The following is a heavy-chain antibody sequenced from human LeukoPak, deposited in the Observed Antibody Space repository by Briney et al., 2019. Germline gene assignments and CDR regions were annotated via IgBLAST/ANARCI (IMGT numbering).Heavy chain of an antibody. CDR2: IKSKIDGGTT. CDR1: GFTFSNAW. CDR3: TTKFPYYFDY. Sequence: GGSLRLSCAASGFTFSNAWMSWVRQAPGKGLEWVGRIKSKIDGGTTDYAAPVKGRFTISRDDSKNTLYLQMNSLKTEDTAVYYCTTKFPYYFDYWGQGTLVTVSS. J-gene: IGHJ4*02. V-gene: IGHV3-15*01.